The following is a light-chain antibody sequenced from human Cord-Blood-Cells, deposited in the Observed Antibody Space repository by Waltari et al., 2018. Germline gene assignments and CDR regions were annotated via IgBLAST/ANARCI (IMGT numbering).Light chain of an antibody. CDR3: SSYTSSSTLDVV. J-gene: IGLJ2*01. V-gene: IGLV2-14*01. CDR2: DVR. CDR1: SSDVGGYNY. Sequence: ALTQPASVSGSPGQSITISCTGTSSDVGGYNYVSWYQQHPGKATNLMIYDVRNRPSGVSNRFSGSKSGNTASLTISGLQAEDEADYYCSSYTSSSTLDVVFGGGTKLTVL.